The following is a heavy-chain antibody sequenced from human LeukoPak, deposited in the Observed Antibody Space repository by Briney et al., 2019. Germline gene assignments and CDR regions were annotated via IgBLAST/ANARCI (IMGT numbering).Heavy chain of an antibody. CDR1: GFTFSTYG. CDR2: ISGSGAKT. V-gene: IGHV3-23*01. J-gene: IGHJ6*03. CDR3: AKAPDFYYYYMDV. Sequence: PGGSLRPACAASGFTFSTYGMSWVRQAPGKGREWVSTISGSGAKTYYPDAARGRFTISRHNSNNTLYLHMNSLRAEDTAVYYCAKAPDFYYYYMDVWGKRTTVTVCS.